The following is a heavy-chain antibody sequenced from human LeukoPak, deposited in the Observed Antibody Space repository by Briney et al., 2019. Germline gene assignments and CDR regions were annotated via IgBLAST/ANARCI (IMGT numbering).Heavy chain of an antibody. CDR1: GGSFSGYY. V-gene: IGHV4-34*01. CDR3: ARRRGRRASHFDY. J-gene: IGHJ4*02. Sequence: SETLSLTCAVYGGSFSGYYWSWIRQPPGKGLEWIGEINHSGSTNYNPSLKSRVTISVDTSKNQFSLKLSSVTAADTAVYYCARRRGRRASHFDYWGQGTLVTVSS. D-gene: IGHD1-1*01. CDR2: INHSGST.